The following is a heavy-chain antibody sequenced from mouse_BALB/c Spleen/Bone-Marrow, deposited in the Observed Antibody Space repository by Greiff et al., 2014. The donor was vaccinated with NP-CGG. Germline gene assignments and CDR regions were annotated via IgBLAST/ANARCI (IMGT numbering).Heavy chain of an antibody. V-gene: IGHV14-3*02. D-gene: IGHD3-2*01. CDR1: GFNIKDTY. CDR3: ATDSSGYLDY. Sequence: VQLQQPGAELVKPGASVKLSCTASGFNIKDTYMHWVKQRPEQGLEWIGRIDPANGNTKYDPKFQGKATITADTSSNTAYLQLSSLTSEDTAVYYCATDSSGYLDYWGQGTTLTVSS. CDR2: IDPANGNT. J-gene: IGHJ2*01.